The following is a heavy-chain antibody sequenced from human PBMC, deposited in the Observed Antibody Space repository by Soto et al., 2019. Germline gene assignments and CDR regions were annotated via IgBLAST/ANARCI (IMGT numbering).Heavy chain of an antibody. V-gene: IGHV4-30-4*01. CDR2: IYYSGSP. J-gene: IGHJ4*02. CDR3: ARVGGFGATTIDY. CDR1: GGSISSGDYY. Sequence: QVQLQESGPGLVKPSQTLSLTCTVSGGSISSGDYYWSWIRQPPGKGLAWIGYIYYSGSPYYNPPLKSRGTMSVDTSKNQFSLKLSSGTAAATAVYYCARVGGFGATTIDYWGQGTLVTVSS. D-gene: IGHD3-10*01.